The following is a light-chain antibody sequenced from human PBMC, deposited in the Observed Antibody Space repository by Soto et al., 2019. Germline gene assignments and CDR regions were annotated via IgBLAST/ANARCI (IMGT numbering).Light chain of an antibody. J-gene: IGKJ4*01. CDR2: GAS. CDR3: QQYDDWLRLT. CDR1: QSVNIY. Sequence: EIVMTQSPATLSVSPGERATLSCRASQSVNIYSAWYQQKPGQAPRLLIFGASSRATGIPARFSGSGSGTEFNLTISSLQSEDFAVYFCQQYDDWLRLTVGGGTKVDIK. V-gene: IGKV3D-15*01.